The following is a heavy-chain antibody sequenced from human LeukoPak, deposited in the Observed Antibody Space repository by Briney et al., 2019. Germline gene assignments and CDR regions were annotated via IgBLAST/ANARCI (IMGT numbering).Heavy chain of an antibody. Sequence: GGSLRLSCAASGFSFSSYAMTWVRQAPGKGLEWVSSISASGGSTYYADPAKGRFTISGDNSKNTLYLQMNSLRAEDTAVYYCATHSSTWTSDFDSWGQGTLVTVSS. V-gene: IGHV3-23*01. CDR3: ATHSSTWTSDFDS. CDR2: ISASGGST. J-gene: IGHJ4*02. D-gene: IGHD6-13*01. CDR1: GFSFSSYA.